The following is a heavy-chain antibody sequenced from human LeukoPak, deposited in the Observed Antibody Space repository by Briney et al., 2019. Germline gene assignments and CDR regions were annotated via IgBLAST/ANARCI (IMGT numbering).Heavy chain of an antibody. Sequence: SETLSLTCTVSGGSIGSSSYYWGWIRQPPGKGLEWIGSIYYSGSTYYNPSLKSRVTISVDTSKNQFSLKLSSVTAADTAVYYCAISPRYTGNYFDYWGQGTLVTVSS. D-gene: IGHD5-24*01. CDR1: GGSIGSSSYY. CDR2: IYYSGST. V-gene: IGHV4-39*07. CDR3: AISPRYTGNYFDY. J-gene: IGHJ4*02.